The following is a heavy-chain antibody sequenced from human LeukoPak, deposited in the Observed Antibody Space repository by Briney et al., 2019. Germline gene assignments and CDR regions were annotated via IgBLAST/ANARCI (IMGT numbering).Heavy chain of an antibody. CDR1: GGSISNYH. CDR2: IHTSGST. Sequence: SETLSLTCTVSGGSISNYHWSWIRQPAGKGLEWIGQIHTSGSTNYNPPLKSRVTMSIGTTEDQVSLTIRSVTAADTAFYYCARRDISSGWSFDYWGQGTLVTVSS. V-gene: IGHV4-4*07. J-gene: IGHJ4*02. CDR3: ARRDISSGWSFDY. D-gene: IGHD6-19*01.